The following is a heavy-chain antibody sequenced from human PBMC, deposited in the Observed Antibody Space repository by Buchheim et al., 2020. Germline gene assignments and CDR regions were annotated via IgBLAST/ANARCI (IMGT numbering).Heavy chain of an antibody. CDR2: IYSGGST. V-gene: IGHV3-66*01. J-gene: IGHJ6*02. Sequence: EVQLVESGGGLVQPGGSLRLSCAASGFTVSSNYMSWVRQAPGKGLEWVSVIYSGGSTYYADSVKGRFTISRDNSKNTLYLQMNSLRAEDTAVYYCARVPDDYYYYYGMDVWGQGTT. CDR1: GFTVSSNY. CDR3: ARVPDDYYYYYGMDV.